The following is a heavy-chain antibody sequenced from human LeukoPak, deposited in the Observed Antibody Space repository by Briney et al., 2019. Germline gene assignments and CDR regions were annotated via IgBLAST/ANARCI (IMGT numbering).Heavy chain of an antibody. Sequence: SETLSLTCTVSGGSISSSSYYWGWLPQPPGKGLEWTGTIYYTGSTYYNPSLKRRITISVDTTKNYFALKLSSAAAADAAVYYSATRDGGNPRIDYWGQGTLVTVSS. CDR2: IYYTGST. V-gene: IGHV4-39*01. CDR3: ATRDGGNPRIDY. D-gene: IGHD4-23*01. CDR1: GGSISSSSYY. J-gene: IGHJ4*02.